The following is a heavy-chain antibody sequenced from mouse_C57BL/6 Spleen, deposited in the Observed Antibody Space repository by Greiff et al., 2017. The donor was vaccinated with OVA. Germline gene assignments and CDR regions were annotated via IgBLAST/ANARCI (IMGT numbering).Heavy chain of an antibody. J-gene: IGHJ2*01. V-gene: IGHV1-80*01. D-gene: IGHD2-1*01. Sequence: VKVVESGAELVKPGASVKISCKASGYAFSSYWMNWVKQRPGKGLEWIGQIYPGDGDTNYNGKFKGKATLTADKSSSTAYMQLSSLTSEDSAVYFCARRGNYVFDYWGQGTTLTVSS. CDR3: ARRGNYVFDY. CDR1: GYAFSSYW. CDR2: IYPGDGDT.